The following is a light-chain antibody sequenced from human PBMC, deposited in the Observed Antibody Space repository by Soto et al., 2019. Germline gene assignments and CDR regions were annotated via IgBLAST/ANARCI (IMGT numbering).Light chain of an antibody. V-gene: IGLV2-8*01. CDR1: SSDVGGYNY. CDR2: EVS. Sequence: QSALTQPPSASGSPGQSVTISCTGTSSDVGGYNYVSWYQQHPGKAPKLMIYEVSKRPSGVPDRSSGSKSGNTASLTVSGLQAEDEADYYCCSYAGSNNFPYVFGTGTKLTVL. CDR3: CSYAGSNNFPYV. J-gene: IGLJ1*01.